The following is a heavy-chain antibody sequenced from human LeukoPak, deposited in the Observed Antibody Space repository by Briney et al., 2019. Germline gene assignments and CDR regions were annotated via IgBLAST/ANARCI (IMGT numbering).Heavy chain of an antibody. CDR1: GGSIGSYY. CDR2: IYYSGST. V-gene: IGHV4-59*12. D-gene: IGHD2-15*01. J-gene: IGHJ5*02. CDR3: ARERPYCSGGSCYSGIVDWFDP. Sequence: KPSETLSLTCSVSGGSIGSYYWSWIRQPPGKGLEWIGYIYYSGSTDYNPSLKSRVTISVDTSKNHFSLKLSSVTAADTAVYYCARERPYCSGGSCYSGIVDWFDPWGQGTLVTVSS.